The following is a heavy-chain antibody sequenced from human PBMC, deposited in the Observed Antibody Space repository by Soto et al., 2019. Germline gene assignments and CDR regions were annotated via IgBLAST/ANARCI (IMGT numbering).Heavy chain of an antibody. J-gene: IGHJ4*02. Sequence: SPTRXLPWPVSAGPPPTVIYHGGWIRQPPGKGLEWIGNIYYSGSTYYNPSLKSRVTISVDTSKNQFSLKLSSVTAADTAVYYCMLGSGWKDFDYWGQGTLVTV. V-gene: IGHV4-39*01. D-gene: IGHD3-22*01. CDR3: MLGSGWKDFDY. CDR1: AGPPPTVIYH. CDR2: IYYSGST.